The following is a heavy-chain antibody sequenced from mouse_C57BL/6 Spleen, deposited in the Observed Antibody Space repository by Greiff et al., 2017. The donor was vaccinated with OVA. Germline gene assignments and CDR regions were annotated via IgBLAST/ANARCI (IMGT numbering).Heavy chain of an antibody. Sequence: EVKVVESEGGLVQPGSSMKLSCTASGFTFSDYYMAWVRQVPEKGLEWVANINYDGSSTYYLDSLKSRFIISRDNAKNILYLQMSSLKSEDTATYYCAREGFATLRYFDVWGTGTTVTVSS. CDR2: INYDGSST. CDR3: AREGFATLRYFDV. D-gene: IGHD1-1*01. J-gene: IGHJ1*03. CDR1: GFTFSDYY. V-gene: IGHV5-16*01.